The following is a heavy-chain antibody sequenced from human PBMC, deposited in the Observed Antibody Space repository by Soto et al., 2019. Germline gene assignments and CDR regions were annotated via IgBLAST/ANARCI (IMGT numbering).Heavy chain of an antibody. CDR1: GGSTSSYS. CDR3: ARGVAATY. V-gene: IGHV4-59*01. J-gene: IGHJ4*02. Sequence: SETLSLTCTVSGGSTSSYSWSWIRQPPGKGQEWIGYIYYRGSTNYNPSLKSRVTISVDTSKNQFSLKLSSVTAADTAVYYCARGVAATYWGQGTLVTVSS. CDR2: IYYRGST. D-gene: IGHD2-15*01.